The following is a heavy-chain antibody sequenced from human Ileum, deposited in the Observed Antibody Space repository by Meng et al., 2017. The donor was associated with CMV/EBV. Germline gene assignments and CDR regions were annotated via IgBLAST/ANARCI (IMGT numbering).Heavy chain of an antibody. CDR2: INHSGST. D-gene: IGHD3-16*01. J-gene: IGHJ4*02. CDR1: GGSFSGYY. Sequence: SETLSLTCAVYGGSFSGYYWSWIRQPPGKGLEWIGEINHSGSTNYNPSLKSRVTISVDTSKNQFSLKLSSVTAADTAVYYCATRQVIWRVLLGSPDYWGQGTLVTVSS. V-gene: IGHV4-34*01. CDR3: ATRQVIWRVLLGSPDY.